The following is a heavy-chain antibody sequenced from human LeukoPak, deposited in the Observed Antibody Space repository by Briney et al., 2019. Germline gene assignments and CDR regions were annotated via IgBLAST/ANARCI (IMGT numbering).Heavy chain of an antibody. V-gene: IGHV4-39*07. CDR3: ARHGGYGSGIDPLDY. CDR2: MFYSGAT. CDR1: GGSITSSFHY. J-gene: IGHJ4*02. Sequence: SETLSLTCTVSGGSITSSFHYWGWVRQPPGKGLEWLGSMFYSGATYYNPSLKRRVTISVDTSKNQVSLRLTSVIAADTAVYYCARHGGYGSGIDPLDYWGQGTLVIVSS. D-gene: IGHD3-10*01.